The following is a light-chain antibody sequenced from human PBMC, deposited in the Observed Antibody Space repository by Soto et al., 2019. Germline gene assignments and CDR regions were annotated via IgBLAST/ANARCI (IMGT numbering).Light chain of an antibody. J-gene: IGKJ1*01. V-gene: IGKV4-1*01. CDR1: QSVLYSSNNENY. Sequence: DIVMTQSPDSLAVSLGERVTINCKSSQSVLYSSNNENYLAWYQQKPGQSPKLLFYWASTREPGVPARFSASGSGTDFTLTISSLQAEDVAVYYCQQYYKSPQTFGQGTKVEIK. CDR2: WAS. CDR3: QQYYKSPQT.